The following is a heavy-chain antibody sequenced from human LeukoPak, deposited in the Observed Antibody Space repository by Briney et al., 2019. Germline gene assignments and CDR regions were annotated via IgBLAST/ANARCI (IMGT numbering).Heavy chain of an antibody. CDR1: GGSFSGYY. CDR3: ARARSYASGSSYYMDV. J-gene: IGHJ6*03. D-gene: IGHD3-10*01. CDR2: IYYSGST. V-gene: IGHV4-59*01. Sequence: SETLSLTCAVYGGSFSGYYWSWIRQPPGKGLEWIGYIYYSGSTNYNPSLKSRVTISVDTSKNQFSLKLSSVTAADTAVYYCARARSYASGSSYYMDVWGKGTTVTISS.